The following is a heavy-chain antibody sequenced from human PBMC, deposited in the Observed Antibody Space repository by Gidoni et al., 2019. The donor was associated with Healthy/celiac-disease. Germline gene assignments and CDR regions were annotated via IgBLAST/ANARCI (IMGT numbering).Heavy chain of an antibody. D-gene: IGHD2-15*01. CDR2: IYSGGST. J-gene: IGHJ4*02. CDR3: AAWGYWVRDYFDD. V-gene: IGHV3-53*02. Sequence: EVQLLETGGGLIHPGGSLILSCAASGFTVSSNYISGVRQASRKGLEWVSVIYSGGSTYYADAVKGRFTISRDNSKDTLYLQMNSLRAEDTAVYYCAAWGYWVRDYFDDWGQGTLVTVSS. CDR1: GFTVSSNY.